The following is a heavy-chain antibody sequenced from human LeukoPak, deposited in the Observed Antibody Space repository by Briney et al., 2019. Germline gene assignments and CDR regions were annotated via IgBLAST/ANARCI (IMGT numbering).Heavy chain of an antibody. CDR3: ARERDGYNWAYDAFDI. D-gene: IGHD5-24*01. J-gene: IGHJ3*02. V-gene: IGHV4-61*02. CDR1: GGFISSGSYY. Sequence: PSETLSLTCTVSGGFISSGSYYWRWIRQPAGKGLEWIGRIYTSGSTNYNPSLKSRVTISVDTSKNQFSLKLSSVTAADTAVYYCARERDGYNWAYDAFDIWGQGTMVTVSS. CDR2: IYTSGST.